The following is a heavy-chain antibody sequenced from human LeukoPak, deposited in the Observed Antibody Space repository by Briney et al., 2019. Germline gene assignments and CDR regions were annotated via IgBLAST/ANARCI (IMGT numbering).Heavy chain of an antibody. V-gene: IGHV1-69*01. CDR3: ARDECSSTSCLSDFDY. CDR1: GGTFSSYA. Sequence: SVKVSCKASGGTFSSYAISWVRQAPGQGLEWMGRIIPIFGTANYAQKFQGRVTITADESTSTAYMELSSLRSEDTAVYYCARDECSSTSCLSDFDYWGQGTLVTVSS. D-gene: IGHD2-2*01. CDR2: IIPIFGTA. J-gene: IGHJ4*02.